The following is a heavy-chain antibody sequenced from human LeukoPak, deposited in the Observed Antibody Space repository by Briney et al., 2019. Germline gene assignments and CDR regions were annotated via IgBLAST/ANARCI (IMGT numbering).Heavy chain of an antibody. CDR3: AKYLRWLNSPDPPEDY. CDR2: ISPGGSAT. Sequence: GESLKISCKGSGYSFTDNWIAWVRQMPGKGLEWMGIISPGGSATTYSPSFQGHVTISVDNSITTACLQWSSLKASDTAIYYCAKYLRWLNSPDPPEDYWGQGTLVTVSS. V-gene: IGHV5-51*01. J-gene: IGHJ4*02. CDR1: GYSFTDNW. D-gene: IGHD5-18*01.